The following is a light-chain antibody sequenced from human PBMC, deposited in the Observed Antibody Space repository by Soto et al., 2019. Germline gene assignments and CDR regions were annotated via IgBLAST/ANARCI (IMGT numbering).Light chain of an antibody. Sequence: QSALTQPRSVSGSPGQSVTISCTGTGNDVGGYNYVSWYQQHPGKAPKLIIYDVSKRPSGVPDRFSGSKSGNTASLTISGLQVEDVGYDYYSSATSSHTPLSGT. CDR3: SSATSSHTPL. CDR2: DVS. J-gene: IGLJ1*01. CDR1: GNDVGGYNY. V-gene: IGLV2-11*01.